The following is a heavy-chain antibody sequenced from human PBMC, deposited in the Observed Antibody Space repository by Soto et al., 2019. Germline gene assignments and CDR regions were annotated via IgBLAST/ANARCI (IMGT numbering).Heavy chain of an antibody. V-gene: IGHV1-69*12. CDR2: IIPIFGTA. J-gene: IGHJ1*01. CDR3: AWVSEEYYDSSGPSEYFQH. D-gene: IGHD3-22*01. Sequence: QVQLVQSGAEVKKPGSSVKVSCKASGGTFSSYAISWVRQAPGQGLEWMGGIIPIFGTANYAQKFQGRVTITADESTSTAYMELSSLRSEDTAVYYCAWVSEEYYDSSGPSEYFQHWGQGTLVTVSS. CDR1: GGTFSSYA.